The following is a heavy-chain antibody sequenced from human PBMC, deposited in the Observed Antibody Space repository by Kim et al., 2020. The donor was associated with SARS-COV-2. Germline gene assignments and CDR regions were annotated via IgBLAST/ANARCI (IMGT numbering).Heavy chain of an antibody. CDR2: ISSSSSYI. V-gene: IGHV3-21*01. D-gene: IGHD5-12*01. J-gene: IGHJ4*02. CDR1: GFTFSSYS. Sequence: GGSLRLSCAASGFTFSSYSMNWVRQAPGKGLEWVSSISSSSSYIYYADSVKGRFTISRDNAKNSLYLQMNSLRAEDTAVYYCARAPHIVAMITDYWGQGTLVTVSS. CDR3: ARAPHIVAMITDY.